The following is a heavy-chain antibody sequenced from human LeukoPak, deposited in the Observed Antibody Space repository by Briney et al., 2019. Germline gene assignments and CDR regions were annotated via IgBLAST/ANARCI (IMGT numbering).Heavy chain of an antibody. V-gene: IGHV4-59*01. D-gene: IGHD3-22*01. CDR1: GDSISSYY. CDR2: IYYSGST. CDR3: ARAAGYDSSAMDY. J-gene: IGHJ4*02. Sequence: PSETLSLTCTVSGDSISSYYWSWIRQPPGKGLEWIGYIYYSGSTNYNPSLKSRVTMSVDTSKNQFSLELSSVTAADTAVYYCARAAGYDSSAMDYWGQGTLVTVSS.